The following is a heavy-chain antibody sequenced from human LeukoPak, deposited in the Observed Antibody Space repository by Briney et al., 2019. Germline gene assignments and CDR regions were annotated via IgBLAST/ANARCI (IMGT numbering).Heavy chain of an antibody. CDR2: ISYDGSNK. Sequence: GRSLRLSCAASGFTFSSYAMPWVRQAPGKGLEWVAVISYDGSNKYYADSVKGRFTISRDNSKNTLYLQMNSLRAEDTAVYYCVRDFLAVAGTSWGQGTLVTVSS. V-gene: IGHV3-30*04. CDR1: GFTFSSYA. J-gene: IGHJ5*02. CDR3: VRDFLAVAGTS. D-gene: IGHD6-19*01.